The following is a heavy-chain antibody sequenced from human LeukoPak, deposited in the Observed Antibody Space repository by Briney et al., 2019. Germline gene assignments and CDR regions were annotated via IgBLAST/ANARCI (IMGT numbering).Heavy chain of an antibody. D-gene: IGHD4-17*01. CDR3: ARDKAATGTYNWFDP. CDR1: GGSISTYY. V-gene: IGHV4-4*07. CDR2: IYPSGST. J-gene: IGHJ5*02. Sequence: SETLSLTCTASGGSISTYYWSWIRQPAGKGLEWIGRIYPSGSTNYNPSLKSRVTMSVDTSKNQFSLKLSSVTAADTAVYYCARDKAATGTYNWFDPWGQGTLVTVSS.